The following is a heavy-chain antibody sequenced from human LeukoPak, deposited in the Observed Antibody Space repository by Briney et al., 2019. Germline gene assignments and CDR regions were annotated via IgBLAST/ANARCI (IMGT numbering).Heavy chain of an antibody. CDR1: GGSFSGYY. D-gene: IGHD2-21*02. J-gene: IGHJ6*03. V-gene: IGHV4-34*01. CDR3: AGLGRIVVVTANYYYMDV. Sequence: SETLSLTCAIYGGSFSGYYWSWIRQPPGKGLEWIGEINHSGSTNYNPSLKSRVTISVDTPKNQFSLKLSSVTAADTAVYYCAGLGRIVVVTANYYYMDVWGKGTTVTISS. CDR2: INHSGST.